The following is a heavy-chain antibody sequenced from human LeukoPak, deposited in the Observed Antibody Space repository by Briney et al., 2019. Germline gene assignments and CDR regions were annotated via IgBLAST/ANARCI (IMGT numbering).Heavy chain of an antibody. CDR3: ARDVGAAAPDAFDI. CDR2: ISTSSNYI. J-gene: IGHJ3*02. CDR1: GFTFSTYN. Sequence: PGGSLRLSCAASGFTFSTYNMNWVRQAPGKGPEWVSSISTSSNYIYYADSVKGRITISRDNAKNSLYLQMNSLRVEDTDVYYCARDVGAAAPDAFDIWGQGTMVTVSS. D-gene: IGHD1-26*01. V-gene: IGHV3-21*01.